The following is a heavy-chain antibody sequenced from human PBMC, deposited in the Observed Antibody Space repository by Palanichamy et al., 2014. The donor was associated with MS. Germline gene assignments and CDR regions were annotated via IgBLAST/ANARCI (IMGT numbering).Heavy chain of an antibody. Sequence: QVQLQESGPGLVKPSETLSLTCTVSGGSIRGHYWSWIRQPPGKGLEWIGYIYYSGNTNFNPSLKSRVTISVDTSKNQFSLKLSSVTAADTAVYYCARLTYSNSPNLDYWGQGTLVTVSS. CDR3: ARLTYSNSPNLDY. CDR1: GGSIRGHY. V-gene: IGHV4-59*11. J-gene: IGHJ4*02. D-gene: IGHD6-13*01. CDR2: IYYSGNT.